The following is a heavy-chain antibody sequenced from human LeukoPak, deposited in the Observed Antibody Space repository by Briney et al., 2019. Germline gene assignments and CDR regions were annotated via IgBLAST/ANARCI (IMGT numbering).Heavy chain of an antibody. J-gene: IGHJ4*02. CDR1: GYTFTGYY. CDR2: INPNSGGT. V-gene: IGHV1-2*02. Sequence: ASVKVSCKASGYTFTGYYVHWVRQAAGKGLEWMGWINPNSGGTNYAQKFQGRVTMTRDTSISTAYMELSRLRSDDMAVYYCAGSSGYSSSWYFDYWGQGTLVTVSS. CDR3: AGSSGYSSSWYFDY. D-gene: IGHD6-13*01.